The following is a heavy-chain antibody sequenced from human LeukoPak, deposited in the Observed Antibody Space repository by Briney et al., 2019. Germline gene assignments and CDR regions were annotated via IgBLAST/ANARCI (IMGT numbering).Heavy chain of an antibody. Sequence: PGGSLRLSCAASGFAVSGNYMSWVRQAPGKGLEWVSVIYSDGRTYYADSVKGRFTISRDISKNTLFLQITSLRAEDTAVYYCANLKGWYGEGYFDYWGQGTLVTVSS. CDR2: IYSDGRT. CDR1: GFAVSGNY. V-gene: IGHV3-53*01. J-gene: IGHJ4*02. D-gene: IGHD3-10*01. CDR3: ANLKGWYGEGYFDY.